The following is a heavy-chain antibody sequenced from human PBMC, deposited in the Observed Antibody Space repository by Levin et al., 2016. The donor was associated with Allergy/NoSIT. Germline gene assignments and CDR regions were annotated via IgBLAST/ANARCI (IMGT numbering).Heavy chain of an antibody. CDR2: ISSSSSYI. CDR3: ARDRMDTAMGSMDV. V-gene: IGHV3-21*01. Sequence: VRQMPGKGLEWVSSISSSSSYIYYADSVKGRFTISRDNAKNSLYLQMNSLRAEDTAVYYCARDRMDTAMGSMDVWGQGTTVTVSS. J-gene: IGHJ6*02. D-gene: IGHD5-18*01.